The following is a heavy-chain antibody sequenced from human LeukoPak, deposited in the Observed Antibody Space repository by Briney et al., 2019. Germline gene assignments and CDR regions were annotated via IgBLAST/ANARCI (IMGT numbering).Heavy chain of an antibody. D-gene: IGHD4-17*01. CDR2: IWYDGSNK. J-gene: IGHJ4*02. V-gene: IGHV3-33*08. CDR3: ARWAGYYGDYAIDY. Sequence: PGGSLRLSCAASGFSVSSNYMSWVRQAPGKGLEWVAVIWYDGSNKYYADSVKGRFTISRDNSKNTLYLQMNSLRAEDTAVYYCARWAGYYGDYAIDYWGQGTLVTVSS. CDR1: GFSVSSNY.